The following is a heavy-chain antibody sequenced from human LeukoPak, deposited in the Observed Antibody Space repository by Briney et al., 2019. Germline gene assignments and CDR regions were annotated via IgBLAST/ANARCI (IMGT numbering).Heavy chain of an antibody. J-gene: IGHJ4*02. Sequence: GGSLRLSCAASGFTFSDYAMNWVRQAPGKGLEWLSYISTSSSIYYADSVTGRFTISRGNARNSLYLQMNSLRAEDTAVYYCVSWDGSGNWGQGTLVTASS. CDR3: VSWDGSGN. CDR2: ISTSSSI. CDR1: GFTFSDYA. D-gene: IGHD3-10*01. V-gene: IGHV3-69-1*01.